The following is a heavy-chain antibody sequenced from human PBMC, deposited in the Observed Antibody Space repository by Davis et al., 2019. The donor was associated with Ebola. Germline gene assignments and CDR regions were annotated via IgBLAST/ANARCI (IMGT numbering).Heavy chain of an antibody. Sequence: PSETLSLTCTVSGGSITNYYWSWIRQPPGKGLEWIGYLYYTGSPKYNPSLKSRVNISVDTSKNEVSLTLRSVTAADTAMYYCARFYDGSGYLGGYYFDFWGQGTLVTVSS. D-gene: IGHD3-22*01. CDR1: GGSITNYY. CDR3: ARFYDGSGYLGGYYFDF. J-gene: IGHJ4*02. V-gene: IGHV4-59*01. CDR2: LYYTGSP.